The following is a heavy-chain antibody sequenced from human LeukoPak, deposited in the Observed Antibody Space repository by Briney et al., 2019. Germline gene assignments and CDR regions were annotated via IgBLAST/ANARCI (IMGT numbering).Heavy chain of an antibody. V-gene: IGHV4-39*07. CDR1: GDSITNYNYH. J-gene: IGHJ6*02. Sequence: PSETLSLTCSVSGDSITNYNYHWGWIRQPPGKGLEWIGRLYNTGSTDNTDSNPSLQSRVTISADTSMNQIFLRLTSVTAADTAVYYCARDFGAGSYRYGMDVWGQGTMVTVSS. CDR3: ARDFGAGSYRYGMDV. D-gene: IGHD3-10*01. CDR2: LYNTGSTDNT.